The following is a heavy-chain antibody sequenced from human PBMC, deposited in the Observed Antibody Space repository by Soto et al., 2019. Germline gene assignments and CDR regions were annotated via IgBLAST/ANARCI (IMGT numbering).Heavy chain of an antibody. V-gene: IGHV3-23*01. D-gene: IGHD3-10*01. Sequence: EVQLLESGGGLVQPGGSLRLSCAASGFTFSVYAMMWVRQAPGKGLEWVSAISGSGGSIYYADSVKGRFTISRDNSKNTLYLQMSSLRAEDTAVDYCAKDCVGVKDWGQGTLVTVSS. J-gene: IGHJ4*02. CDR1: GFTFSVYA. CDR3: AKDCVGVKD. CDR2: ISGSGGSI.